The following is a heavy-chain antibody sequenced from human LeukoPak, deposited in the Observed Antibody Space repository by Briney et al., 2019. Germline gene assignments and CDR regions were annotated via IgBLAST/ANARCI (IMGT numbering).Heavy chain of an antibody. Sequence: GASVKVSCKASGYTFTSFTISWVRQAPGQGLEWMGWISAYNGNTNYAQKLQGRVTMTTDTSTSTAYMELRSLRSDDTAVYYCARDRVLLWFGEPGYYYYYMDVWGKGTTVTISS. CDR3: ARDRVLLWFGEPGYYYYYMDV. J-gene: IGHJ6*03. V-gene: IGHV1-18*04. CDR2: ISAYNGNT. CDR1: GYTFTSFT. D-gene: IGHD3-10*01.